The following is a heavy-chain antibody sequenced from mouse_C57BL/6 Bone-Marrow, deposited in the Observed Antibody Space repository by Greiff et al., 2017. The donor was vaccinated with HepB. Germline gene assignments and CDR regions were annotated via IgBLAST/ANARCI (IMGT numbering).Heavy chain of an antibody. D-gene: IGHD1-1*01. CDR1: GYSITSGYY. CDR3: ARDGSSYWYFDV. J-gene: IGHJ1*03. V-gene: IGHV3-6*01. Sequence: ESGPGLVKPSQSLSLTCSVTGYSITSGYYWNWIRQFPGNKLEWMGYISYDGSTNYNPSLKNRISITRDTSKNQFFLKLNSVTTEDTATYYCARDGSSYWYFDVWGTGTTVTVSS. CDR2: ISYDGST.